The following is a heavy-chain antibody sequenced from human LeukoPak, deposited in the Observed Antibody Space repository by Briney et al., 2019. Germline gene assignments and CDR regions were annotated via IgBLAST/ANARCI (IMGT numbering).Heavy chain of an antibody. J-gene: IGHJ6*02. CDR2: IYSGGST. D-gene: IGHD3-22*01. CDR3: ARVNYDSRGNSWLPTSYYYYGMDV. V-gene: IGHV3-53*01. Sequence: GGSLRLSCAASGFIVSSNYMSWVRQAPGKGLEWGSVIYSGGSTYYADSVKGRFTISRDNSKNTLYLQMNSLRAEDTAVYYCARVNYDSRGNSWLPTSYYYYGMDVWGQGTTVTVSS. CDR1: GFIVSSNY.